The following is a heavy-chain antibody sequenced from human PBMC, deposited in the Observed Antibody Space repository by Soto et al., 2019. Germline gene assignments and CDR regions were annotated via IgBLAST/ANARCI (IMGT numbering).Heavy chain of an antibody. D-gene: IGHD6-13*01. CDR2: ISGSGGST. Sequence: GGSLRLSCAASGFTFSSYAMSWVRQAPGKGLEWVSAISGSGGSTYYADSVKGRFTISRDNSKNTLYLQMNSLRAEDTAVYYCAKDPTAWKKSRQQLGFFDYWGQGTLVTVSS. CDR1: GFTFSSYA. J-gene: IGHJ4*02. V-gene: IGHV3-23*01. CDR3: AKDPTAWKKSRQQLGFFDY.